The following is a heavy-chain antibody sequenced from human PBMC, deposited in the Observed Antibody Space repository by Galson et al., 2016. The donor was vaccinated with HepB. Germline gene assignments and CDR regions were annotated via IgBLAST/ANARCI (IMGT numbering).Heavy chain of an antibody. D-gene: IGHD2-21*01. CDR3: TTDNVIVVGYDWFDP. Sequence: SLRLSCAASGFTFSNAWMSWVRQAPGKGLEWIGHIKSKIDGGTTDYAAPVKGRFTISRDDSKKTVYLQMNSLKIENTAMYYCTTDNVIVVGYDWFDPWGQGTLVTVSS. J-gene: IGHJ5*02. CDR1: GFTFSNAW. CDR2: IKSKIDGGTT. V-gene: IGHV3-15*01.